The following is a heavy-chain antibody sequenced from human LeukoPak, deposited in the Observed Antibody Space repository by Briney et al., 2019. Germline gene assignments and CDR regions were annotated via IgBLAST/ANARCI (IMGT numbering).Heavy chain of an antibody. CDR2: IWYDGSNK. Sequence: PGGSLRLSCAASRFTFSTYGIHWVRQAPGKGLEWVAVIWYDGSNKYYADSVKGRFTISGDNSKQTLNLQMNRLRAEDTAVYYCARDSWNYGLLDSWGQGTLVTVSS. V-gene: IGHV3-33*01. CDR3: ARDSWNYGLLDS. J-gene: IGHJ4*02. CDR1: RFTFSTYG. D-gene: IGHD1-7*01.